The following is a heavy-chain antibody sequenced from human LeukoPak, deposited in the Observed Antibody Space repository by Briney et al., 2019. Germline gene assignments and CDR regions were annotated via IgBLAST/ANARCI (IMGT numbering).Heavy chain of an antibody. Sequence: PGGSLRLSCAASGFTFSSYEMNWVRQAPGKGLEWVSYISSSGSTIYYADSVKGRFTISRDNAKNSLYLQMNSLRAEDTAVYYCARGPGYSSSWYVRATKTESFDYWGQGTLVTVSS. V-gene: IGHV3-48*03. D-gene: IGHD6-13*01. CDR2: ISSSGSTI. CDR1: GFTFSSYE. J-gene: IGHJ4*02. CDR3: ARGPGYSSSWYVRATKTESFDY.